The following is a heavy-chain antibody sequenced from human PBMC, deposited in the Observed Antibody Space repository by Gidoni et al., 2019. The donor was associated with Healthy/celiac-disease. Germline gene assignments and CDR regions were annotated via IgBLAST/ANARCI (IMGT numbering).Heavy chain of an antibody. Sequence: EVQLVESGGGLVQPGGSLRLSCAASGFTFSSYSMNWVRQAPGKGLEWVSYISSSSSTIYYADSVKGRFTISRDNAKNSLYLQMNSLRAEDTAVYYCARDSVHSTLTIFGVVARPYYMDVWGKGTTVTVSS. V-gene: IGHV3-48*01. D-gene: IGHD3-3*01. CDR3: ARDSVHSTLTIFGVVARPYYMDV. CDR1: GFTFSSYS. J-gene: IGHJ6*03. CDR2: ISSSSSTI.